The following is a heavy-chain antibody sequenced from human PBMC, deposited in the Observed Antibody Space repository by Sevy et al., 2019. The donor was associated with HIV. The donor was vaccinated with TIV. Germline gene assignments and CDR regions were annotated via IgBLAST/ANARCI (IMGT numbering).Heavy chain of an antibody. CDR2: INWNGDNT. CDR3: ARSTYYYDTTGYGAFDL. J-gene: IGHJ3*01. V-gene: IGHV3-20*04. CDR1: GFPFSDYA. D-gene: IGHD3-22*01. Sequence: GGSLRLSCAASGFPFSDYAMSWVRQPPGKGLEWVSGINWNGDNTGYGDPLKGRFTISRDDAKKSLYLEIHSLRVEDTALYYCARSTYYYDTTGYGAFDLWGQGTMVTVSS.